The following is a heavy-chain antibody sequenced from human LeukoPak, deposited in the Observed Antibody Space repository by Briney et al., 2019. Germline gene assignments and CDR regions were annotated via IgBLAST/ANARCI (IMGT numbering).Heavy chain of an antibody. CDR3: ARRRSSGWAYYYYYYYGMDV. D-gene: IGHD6-19*01. V-gene: IGHV1-8*01. Sequence: ASVKVSCKASGYTFTSYDFNWVRQATGQRPEWMGWMSPNSGDTGYAQKFQDRVTMTRNTSISTAYMELSSLRSEDTAVYYCARRRSSGWAYYYYYYYGMDVWGQGTTVTVSS. J-gene: IGHJ6*02. CDR1: GYTFTSYD. CDR2: MSPNSGDT.